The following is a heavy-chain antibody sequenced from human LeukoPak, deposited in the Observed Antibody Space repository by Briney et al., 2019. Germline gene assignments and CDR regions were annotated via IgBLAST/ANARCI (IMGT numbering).Heavy chain of an antibody. CDR3: ARDLRRSGYNWGCDH. Sequence: ASVKVSCKASGYMFTHYYMHWVRQAPGQGLEWMGMITSSGGDTSYAQKFEGRVTMTRDTSTRTVHMELSSLTSEDTAVYYCARDLRRSGYNWGCDHWGQGTLVTVSP. V-gene: IGHV1-46*01. CDR2: ITSSGGDT. J-gene: IGHJ4*02. CDR1: GYMFTHYY. D-gene: IGHD5-24*01.